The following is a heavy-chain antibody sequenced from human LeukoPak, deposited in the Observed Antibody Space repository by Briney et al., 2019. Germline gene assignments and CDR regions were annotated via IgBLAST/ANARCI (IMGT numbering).Heavy chain of an antibody. Sequence: SETLSLTCTVSGGSISSGGYYWSWIRQPPGKGLEWIGYIYYSGSTNYNPSLKSRVTISVDTSKNQFSLKLSSVTAADTAVYYCAREGFSSSWYSHFDYWGQGTLVTVSS. D-gene: IGHD6-13*01. CDR3: AREGFSSSWYSHFDY. V-gene: IGHV4-61*08. CDR1: GGSISSGGYY. J-gene: IGHJ4*02. CDR2: IYYSGST.